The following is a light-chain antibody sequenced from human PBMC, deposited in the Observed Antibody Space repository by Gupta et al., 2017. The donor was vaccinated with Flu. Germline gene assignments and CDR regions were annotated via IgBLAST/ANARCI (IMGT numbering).Light chain of an antibody. V-gene: IGKV3-20*01. J-gene: IGKJ1*01. Sequence: EIVLTQCPGTLSLSPGERATPSCRASQSVSSSYLAWYQQKPGQAPRLLIYGASSRATGIPDRFSGSGSGTDFTLTISRLEPEDFAVYYCQQDGSSPRTFGQWTKVEIK. CDR1: QSVSSSY. CDR3: QQDGSSPRT. CDR2: GAS.